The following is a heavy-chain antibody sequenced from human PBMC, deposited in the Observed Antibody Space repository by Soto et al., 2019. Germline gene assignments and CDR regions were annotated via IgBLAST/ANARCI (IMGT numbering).Heavy chain of an antibody. CDR1: GFTFSSYE. J-gene: IGHJ4*02. D-gene: IGHD3-3*01. V-gene: IGHV3-48*03. Sequence: GGSLRLSCAASGFTFSSYEMNWVRQAPGKGLEWVSYISSSGSTIYYADSVKGRFTISRDNAKNSLYLQMNSLRAEDTAVYYCARAGRFLEWLFYFDYWGQGTLVTVSS. CDR3: ARAGRFLEWLFYFDY. CDR2: ISSSGSTI.